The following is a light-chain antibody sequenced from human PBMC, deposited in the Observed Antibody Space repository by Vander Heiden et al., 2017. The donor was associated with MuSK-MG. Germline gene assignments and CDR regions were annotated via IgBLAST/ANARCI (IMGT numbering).Light chain of an antibody. J-gene: IGKJ5*01. CDR2: GAS. V-gene: IGKV3-20*01. CDR1: QSVSSSY. CDR3: QQYCSSPLT. Sequence: IVLTQSPATLSLSPGERATLSCRASQSVSSSYLAWYQQKPGEAPRLLIYGASSRATGIPDRFSGSGSGTDFTLTISSLEPEDFAMYYCQQYCSSPLTFGQGTRVEIK.